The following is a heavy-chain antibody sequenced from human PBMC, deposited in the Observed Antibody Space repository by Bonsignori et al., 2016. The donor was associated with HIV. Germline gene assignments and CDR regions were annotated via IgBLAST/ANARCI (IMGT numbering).Heavy chain of an antibody. Sequence: WVRQAPGQGLEWMGGIISIFGTANYAQKFQGRVTITADESTSTAYMELSSLRSEDTAVYYCARDSALVTGTTYFDYWGQGTLVTVSS. CDR3: ARDSALVTGTTYFDY. J-gene: IGHJ4*02. V-gene: IGHV1-69*01. D-gene: IGHD1-7*01. CDR2: IISIFGTA.